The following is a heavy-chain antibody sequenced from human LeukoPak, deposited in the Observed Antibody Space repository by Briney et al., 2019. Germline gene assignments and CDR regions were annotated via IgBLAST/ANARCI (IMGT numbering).Heavy chain of an antibody. Sequence: GASVKVSCKASGGTFSSYAISWVRQAPGQGLEWMGRIIPILGIANYAQKFQGRVTITADRSTSTAYMELSSLRSEDTAVYYCARHQPGIAAADQGFDPWGQGTLVTVSP. D-gene: IGHD6-13*01. CDR3: ARHQPGIAAADQGFDP. V-gene: IGHV1-69*04. J-gene: IGHJ5*02. CDR2: IIPILGIA. CDR1: GGTFSSYA.